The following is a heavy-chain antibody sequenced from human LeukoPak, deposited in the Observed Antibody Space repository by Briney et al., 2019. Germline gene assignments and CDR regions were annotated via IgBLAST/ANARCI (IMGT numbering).Heavy chain of an antibody. CDR2: ISYDGSNK. V-gene: IGHV3-30-3*01. J-gene: IGHJ4*02. Sequence: GGSLRLSCAASGFTFSSYAMHWVRQAPGKGLEWVAVISYDGSNKYYADSVKGRFTISRDNSKNTLYLQMNSLRAEDTAVYYCARGKFGGRFLDYSFGHWGQGTLVIVSS. CDR3: ARGKFGGRFLDYSFGH. D-gene: IGHD3-10*01. CDR1: GFTFSSYA.